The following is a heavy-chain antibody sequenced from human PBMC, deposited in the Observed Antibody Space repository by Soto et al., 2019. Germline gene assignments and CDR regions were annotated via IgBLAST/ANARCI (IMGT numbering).Heavy chain of an antibody. Sequence: GGSLRLSCAASGFTFSSYSMNWVRQAPGKGLEWVSYISSSSSTIYYADSVKGRFTISRDNAKNSLYLQMNSLRDEDTAVYYCARGAYYYDSSGYYYSDSFDYWGQGTLVTVSS. J-gene: IGHJ4*02. D-gene: IGHD3-22*01. CDR1: GFTFSSYS. V-gene: IGHV3-48*02. CDR3: ARGAYYYDSSGYYYSDSFDY. CDR2: ISSSSSTI.